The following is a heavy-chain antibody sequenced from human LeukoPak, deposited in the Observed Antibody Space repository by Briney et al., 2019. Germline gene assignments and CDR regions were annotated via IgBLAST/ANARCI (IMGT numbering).Heavy chain of an antibody. D-gene: IGHD6-19*01. CDR2: INTDGTVT. CDR3: ATKQWLAQPPDS. J-gene: IGHJ4*02. V-gene: IGHV3-74*01. CDR1: GFTFSKYW. Sequence: PGGSLRLSCAASGFTFSKYWMLGVRQAPGKGLESVSRINTDGTVTTYADSVKGRFTVSRDNADNTMFLQMNSVRDEDTAVYYCATKQWLAQPPDSWGRGTPVTVSS.